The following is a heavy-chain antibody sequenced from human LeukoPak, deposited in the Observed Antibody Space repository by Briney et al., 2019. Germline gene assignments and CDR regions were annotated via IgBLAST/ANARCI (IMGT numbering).Heavy chain of an antibody. Sequence: SETLSLTCTVSGYSISSGYYWGWIRQPPGKGLEWIGSIYHSGSTYYNPSLKSRVTISVDTSKNQFSLKLSSVTAADTAVYYCARSGNTIFGVVGRTRFVRDWFDPWGQGTLVTVSS. D-gene: IGHD3-3*01. CDR3: ARSGNTIFGVVGRTRFVRDWFDP. CDR1: GYSISSGYY. V-gene: IGHV4-38-2*02. J-gene: IGHJ5*02. CDR2: IYHSGST.